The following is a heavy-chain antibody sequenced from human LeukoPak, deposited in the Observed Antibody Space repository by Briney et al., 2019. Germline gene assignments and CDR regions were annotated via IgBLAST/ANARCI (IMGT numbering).Heavy chain of an antibody. Sequence: SQALSLTCAISGDSVSSNSAAWNWIRQSPSRGLEWLGRTYYRSKWFNDYAVSVKSRLTINPDTSKNQFSLQLNSVTPEDTAVYYCARVGEQWLVFFDYWGQGTLVTVSS. CDR1: GDSVSSNSAA. V-gene: IGHV6-1*01. CDR3: ARVGEQWLVFFDY. D-gene: IGHD6-19*01. CDR2: TYYRSKWFN. J-gene: IGHJ4*02.